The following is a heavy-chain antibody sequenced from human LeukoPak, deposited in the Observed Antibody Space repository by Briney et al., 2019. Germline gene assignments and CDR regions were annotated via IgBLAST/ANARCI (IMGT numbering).Heavy chain of an antibody. J-gene: IGHJ4*02. CDR2: IHPVDSDI. V-gene: IGHV5-51*01. CDR3: ASRPFVTTVVPWDFC. Sequence: GESLKISCKGSGYNFNTYWVAWVRQMPGKGLEWMGIIHPVDSDIRYSPSFQGQVTISADRSINTAYLQWSSLKAPDTAMYYCASRPFVTTVVPWDFCWGQGTQVTVSS. D-gene: IGHD4-23*01. CDR1: GYNFNTYW.